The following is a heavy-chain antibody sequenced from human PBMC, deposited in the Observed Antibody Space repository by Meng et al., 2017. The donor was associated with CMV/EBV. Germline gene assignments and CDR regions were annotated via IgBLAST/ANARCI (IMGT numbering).Heavy chain of an antibody. D-gene: IGHD2-15*01. J-gene: IGHJ3*02. CDR3: ARSAATDAFDI. V-gene: IGHV1-8*01. CDR2: MNPNSGNT. CDR1: GYTFTSYD. Sequence: ASVKVSCKASGYTFTSYDINWVRQATGQGREWMGWMNPNSGNTGYAQKFQGRVTMTSKTSISTAYMELSSLRSEDTAVYYGARSAATDAFDIWGQGTMVTVSS.